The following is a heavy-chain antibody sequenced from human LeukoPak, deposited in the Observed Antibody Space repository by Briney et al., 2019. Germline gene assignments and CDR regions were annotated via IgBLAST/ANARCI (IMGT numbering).Heavy chain of an antibody. Sequence: SLRLSRTAAGAPFTSSAISRVRQAPGQRLGWMGGIIPIFGTATYAQTFHGRVTTTEDESTRTANTALSRLRSEDPAWSYCAIGGWGTNWCDRWGRGSLVSVSS. J-gene: IGHJ5*02. V-gene: IGHV1-69*01. D-gene: IGHD3-16*01. CDR1: GAPFTSSA. CDR3: AIGGWGTNWCDR. CDR2: IIPIFGTA.